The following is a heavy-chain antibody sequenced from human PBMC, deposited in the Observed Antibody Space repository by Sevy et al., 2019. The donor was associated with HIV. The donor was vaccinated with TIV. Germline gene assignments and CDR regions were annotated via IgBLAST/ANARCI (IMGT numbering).Heavy chain of an antibody. CDR2: ISSSSSYI. Sequence: GGSLRLSCAASGFTFSSYSMNWVRQAPGKGLEWVSSISSSSSYIYYADSVKGRFTISRDNAKNSLYLQMNSLRAEDTAVYYCARSGLSLVGPNDYWGQGTLVTVSS. V-gene: IGHV3-21*01. J-gene: IGHJ4*02. CDR3: ARSGLSLVGPNDY. CDR1: GFTFSSYS. D-gene: IGHD3-16*02.